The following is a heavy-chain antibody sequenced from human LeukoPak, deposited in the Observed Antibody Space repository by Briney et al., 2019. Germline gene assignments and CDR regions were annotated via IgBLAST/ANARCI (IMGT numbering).Heavy chain of an antibody. CDR1: GVSISSNY. V-gene: IGHV4-59*13. CDR2: ISNSGSA. J-gene: IGHJ6*02. CDR3: GGQSDYYYRMDV. Sequence: SETLSLTCIVSGVSISSNYWSWIRQPPEKGLEWIGYISNSGSADRHPSLKSRVTISLDTSKNQLSLNLSSVTAADTAVYYRGGQSDYYYRMDVWGQGTTVTVSS.